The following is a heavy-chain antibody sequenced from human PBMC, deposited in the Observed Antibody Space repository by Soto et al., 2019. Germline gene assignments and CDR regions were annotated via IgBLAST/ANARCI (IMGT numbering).Heavy chain of an antibody. CDR3: ARDGGRHSGGIDY. J-gene: IGHJ4*02. Sequence: QVQLVQSGAEVKKPGSSVKVSCKASGGTFSSYSINWVRQAPGQGLEWMGEIIPIFGTANYAQKFQGRATITADESTSTAYMERRSLRSEDTAVYYCARDGGRHSGGIDYWGQGLVLSVPS. CDR2: IIPIFGTA. V-gene: IGHV1-69*01. D-gene: IGHD1-26*01. CDR1: GGTFSSYS.